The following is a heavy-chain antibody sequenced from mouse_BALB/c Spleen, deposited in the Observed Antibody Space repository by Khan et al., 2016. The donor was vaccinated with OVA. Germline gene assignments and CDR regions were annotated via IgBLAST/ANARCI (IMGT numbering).Heavy chain of an antibody. V-gene: IGHV2-3*01. CDR2: IWGDGST. J-gene: IGHJ4*01. CDR3: AKWGDGSTYAMDY. CDR1: GFSLTTYG. Sequence: QVQLQQSGPGLVAPSQSLSITCTVPGFSLTTYGVNWIRQPPGKGLEWLGVIWGDGSTNYHSALISRLSISKDNSKSQVFLKLNSLQTDDTATYYCAKWGDGSTYAMDYWGQGTSVTVSS. D-gene: IGHD2-3*01.